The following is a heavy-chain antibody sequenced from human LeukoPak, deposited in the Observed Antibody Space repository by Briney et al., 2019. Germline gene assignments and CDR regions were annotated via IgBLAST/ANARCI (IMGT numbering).Heavy chain of an antibody. CDR3: AKRGVVIRVILVGFHKEAYYFDS. V-gene: IGHV3-23*01. Sequence: PGGSLRLSCAVSGITLSNYGMSWVRQAPGKGLEWVAGISDRGSRTNYADSMKGRFTISTDHPKNTLYLQMNSLRAEDTAVYFCAKRGVVIRVILVGFHKEAYYFDSWGQGAPVTVSS. J-gene: IGHJ4*02. CDR2: ISDRGSRT. CDR1: GITLSNYG. D-gene: IGHD3-22*01.